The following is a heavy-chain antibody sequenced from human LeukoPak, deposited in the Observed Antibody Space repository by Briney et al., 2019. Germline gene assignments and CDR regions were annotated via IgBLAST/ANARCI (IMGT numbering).Heavy chain of an antibody. CDR3: ASQWLRSYYFDY. J-gene: IGHJ4*02. V-gene: IGHV4-34*01. CDR1: GGSFSGYY. D-gene: IGHD5-12*01. Sequence: SETLSLTCAVYGGSFSGYYWSWIRQPPGKGLEWIGEINHSGSTNYNPSLKSRVTISVDTSKDQFSLKLSSVTAADTAVYYCASQWLRSYYFDYWGQGTLVTVSP. CDR2: INHSGST.